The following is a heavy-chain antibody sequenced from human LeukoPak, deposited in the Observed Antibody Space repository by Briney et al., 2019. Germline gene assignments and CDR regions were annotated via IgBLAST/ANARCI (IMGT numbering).Heavy chain of an antibody. CDR2: IIPIFGTA. Sequence: ASVKVSCKASGYTFTGYYMHWVRQAPGQGLEWMGGIIPIFGTANYAQKFQGRVTITADKSTSTAYMELSSLRSEDTAVYYCARVNYYDSSGYPGADDYWGQGTLVTVSS. CDR1: GYTFTGYY. CDR3: ARVNYYDSSGYPGADDY. D-gene: IGHD3-22*01. V-gene: IGHV1-69*06. J-gene: IGHJ4*02.